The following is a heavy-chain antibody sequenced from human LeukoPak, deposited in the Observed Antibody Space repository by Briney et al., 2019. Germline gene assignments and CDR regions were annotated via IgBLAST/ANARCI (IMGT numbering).Heavy chain of an antibody. CDR2: ISYDGSNK. CDR3: ARSSSGFTMIVVVIDY. Sequence: PGGSLRLSCAASGFTFSSYAMHWVRQAPGKGLEWVAVISYDGSNKYYADSVKGRFTISRDNSKNTLYLQTNSLRAEDTAVYYCARSSSGFTMIVVVIDYWGQGTLVTVSS. CDR1: GFTFSSYA. V-gene: IGHV3-30*04. J-gene: IGHJ4*02. D-gene: IGHD3-22*01.